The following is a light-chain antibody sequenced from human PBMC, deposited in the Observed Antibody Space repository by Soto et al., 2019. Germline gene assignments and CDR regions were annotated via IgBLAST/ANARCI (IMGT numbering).Light chain of an antibody. Sequence: ILMTQSPATLSVSPGERATLSCRASQSVSNNLAWYQQKPGQAPRLLIYDAFTRATGIPARFSGGGSGTEFTLTISGVQSEDSAVYYCQQYNNWRPWTTGHGTKVVIK. CDR2: DAF. J-gene: IGKJ1*01. CDR3: QQYNNWRPWT. V-gene: IGKV3-15*01. CDR1: QSVSNN.